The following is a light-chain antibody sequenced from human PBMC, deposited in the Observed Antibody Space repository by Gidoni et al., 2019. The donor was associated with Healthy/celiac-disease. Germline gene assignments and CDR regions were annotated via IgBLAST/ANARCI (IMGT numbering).Light chain of an antibody. J-gene: IGKJ1*01. CDR3: QQRSNWPT. CDR1: PSVSSS. V-gene: IGKV3-11*01. CDR2: DAS. Sequence: EIVLTQSPATLSWSPGERATLSCRASPSVSSSLAWYQQKPGQAPRLLIYDASNRATGIPARFSGSGSGTDFTLTISSLEPEDFAVYYCQQRSNWPTFGQGTKVEIK.